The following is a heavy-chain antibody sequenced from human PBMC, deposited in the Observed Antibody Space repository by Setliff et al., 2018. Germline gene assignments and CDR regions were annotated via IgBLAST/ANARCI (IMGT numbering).Heavy chain of an antibody. V-gene: IGHV3-33*01. D-gene: IGHD5-12*01. CDR2: IWYDGSNK. CDR3: AREKMATNYYYYYMDV. CDR1: GFTFSSYG. J-gene: IGHJ6*03. Sequence: GGSLRLSCAASGFTFSSYGMHWVRQAPGKGLEWVAVIWYDGSNKYYADSVKGRFTISRDNSKNTLYLQMNSLRAEDTAVYYCAREKMATNYYYYYMDVWGKGTTVTVSS.